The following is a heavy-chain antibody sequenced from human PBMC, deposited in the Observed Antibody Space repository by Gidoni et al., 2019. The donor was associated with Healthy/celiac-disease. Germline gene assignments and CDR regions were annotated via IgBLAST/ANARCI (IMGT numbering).Heavy chain of an antibody. J-gene: IGHJ4*02. V-gene: IGHV3-23*01. D-gene: IGHD3-22*01. CDR1: GFTFSSYA. CDR2: ISGSGGST. CDR3: AKDHHDSSGYYYSFGY. Sequence: EVQLLESGGGLVQPGGSLRLSCAASGFTFSSYAMGWVRQAPGKGLEWVSAISGSGGSTYYADSVKGRFTISRDNSKNTLYLQMNSLRAEDTAVYYCAKDHHDSSGYYYSFGYWGQGTLVTVSS.